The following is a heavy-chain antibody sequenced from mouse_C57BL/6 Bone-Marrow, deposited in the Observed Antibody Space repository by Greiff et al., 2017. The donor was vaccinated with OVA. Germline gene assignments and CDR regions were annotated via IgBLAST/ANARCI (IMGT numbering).Heavy chain of an antibody. J-gene: IGHJ3*01. CDR1: GYTFTSYW. V-gene: IGHV1-59*01. CDR3: ARDYYGSSPFAY. CDR2: IDPSDSYT. D-gene: IGHD1-1*01. Sequence: QVHVKQPGAELVRPGTSVKLSCKASGYTFTSYWMHWVKQRPGQGLEWIGVIDPSDSYTNYNQKFKGKATLTVDTSSSTAYMQLSSLTSEDSAVYYCARDYYGSSPFAYWGQGTLVTVSA.